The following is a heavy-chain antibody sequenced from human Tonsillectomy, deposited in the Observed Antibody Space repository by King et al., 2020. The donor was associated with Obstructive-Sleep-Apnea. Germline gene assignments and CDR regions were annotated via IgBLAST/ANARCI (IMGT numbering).Heavy chain of an antibody. CDR1: GFTFSSYA. J-gene: IGHJ6*02. CDR2: ISGSGGST. V-gene: IGHV3-23*04. D-gene: IGHD5-12*01. Sequence: VQLVESGGGLVQPGGSLRLSCAASGFTFSSYAMSWVRQAPGKGLEWVSAISGSGGSTYYADSVKGRFTISRDNSKNTLYLQMNSLRAEDTAVYYCAEADIVATITIYYYYGMDVWGQGTTVTVSS. CDR3: AEADIVATITIYYYYGMDV.